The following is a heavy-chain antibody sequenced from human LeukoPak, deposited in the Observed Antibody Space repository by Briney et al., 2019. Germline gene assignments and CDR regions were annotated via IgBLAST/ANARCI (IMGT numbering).Heavy chain of an antibody. J-gene: IGHJ1*01. Sequence: VASVKVSCKASGGTFSSYAISWVRQAPGQGLEWMGRIIPIFGTANYAQKFQGRVTITADKSTSTAYMELSSLRSEDTAVYYCARDYYYDSSGYYGQHWGHGTLVTVSS. V-gene: IGHV1-69*06. CDR1: GGTFSSYA. CDR3: ARDYYYDSSGYYGQH. D-gene: IGHD3-22*01. CDR2: IIPIFGTA.